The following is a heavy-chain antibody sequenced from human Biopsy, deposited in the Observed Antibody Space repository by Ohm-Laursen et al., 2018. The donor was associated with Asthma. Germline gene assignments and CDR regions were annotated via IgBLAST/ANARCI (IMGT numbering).Heavy chain of an antibody. J-gene: IGHJ4*02. CDR2: ISGNSQYI. D-gene: IGHD6-19*01. Sequence: LRLSCAASGFTFRSYAMHWVRQAPGKGLEWVSCISGNSQYIYFADSVKGRFTISRDNAKNSLYLHMNDLSADDSGVYYCATDSSGWFWGPGAVVAVSS. CDR1: GFTFRSYA. CDR3: ATDSSGWF. V-gene: IGHV3-21*01.